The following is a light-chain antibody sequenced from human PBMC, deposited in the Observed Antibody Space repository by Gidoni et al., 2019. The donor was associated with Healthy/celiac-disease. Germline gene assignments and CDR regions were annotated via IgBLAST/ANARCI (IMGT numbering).Light chain of an antibody. J-gene: IGKJ3*01. V-gene: IGKV3-11*01. CDR3: QQRSNWPRGIT. Sequence: EIVLTQSPATLSLSPGERATLSCRASQSVSSYLAWYQQKPGQAPRLLIYDASNRATGIPARFSGSGSGTDFTLTIRSLEPEDFAVYYCQQRSNWPRGITFXPXTKVXIK. CDR1: QSVSSY. CDR2: DAS.